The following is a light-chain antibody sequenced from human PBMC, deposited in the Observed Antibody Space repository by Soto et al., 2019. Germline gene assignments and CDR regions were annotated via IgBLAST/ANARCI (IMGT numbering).Light chain of an antibody. CDR1: QSVSASF. Sequence: EIVLTQSPATLSLSPGERATLSCRASQSVSASFLAWYQLKPGQAPRLLIYATSRRAPGIPDRFSGSGSGTDFTLTISRLEPEDCAVYYCHQFDSSLTFGQGTKVEIK. CDR2: ATS. V-gene: IGKV3-20*01. J-gene: IGKJ1*01. CDR3: HQFDSSLT.